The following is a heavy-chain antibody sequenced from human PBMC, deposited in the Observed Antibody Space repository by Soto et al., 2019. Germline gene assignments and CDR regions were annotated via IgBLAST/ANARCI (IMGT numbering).Heavy chain of an antibody. CDR3: AHAYGGRSLY. J-gene: IGHJ4*02. CDR2: IYWDDSK. D-gene: IGHD1-26*01. Sequence: QITLKESGPTLVKPTQTLTLTCTFSGFSLTTDRVGVGWIRQPPGEALEWLAVIYWDDSKTYRPSLESRLTITKDPAKNQVALPMTNMDSLDTATYYCAHAYGGRSLYWGQGTLVTVSS. CDR1: GFSLTTDRVG. V-gene: IGHV2-5*02.